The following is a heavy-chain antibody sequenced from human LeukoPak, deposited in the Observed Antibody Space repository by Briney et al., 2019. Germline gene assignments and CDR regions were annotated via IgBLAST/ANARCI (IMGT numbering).Heavy chain of an antibody. V-gene: IGHV3-74*01. J-gene: IGHJ4*02. CDR1: GFTFSTYW. Sequence: GGSLRLSCAASGFTFSTYWMHWVRQAPGTGLVWVSRIKSDGSNSNYADCVKGRFTISRDNAKNTLYLQMNSLRAEDTAVYYCARDQNSYGYCYFDYWGQGTLVTASS. CDR3: ARDQNSYGYCYFDY. D-gene: IGHD5-18*01. CDR2: IKSDGSNS.